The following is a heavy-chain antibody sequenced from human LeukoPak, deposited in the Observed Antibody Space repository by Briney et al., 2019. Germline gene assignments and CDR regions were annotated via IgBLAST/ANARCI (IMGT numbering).Heavy chain of an antibody. V-gene: IGHV3-9*01. CDR1: GFTFDDYA. CDR2: ISWNSGSI. J-gene: IGHJ4*02. CDR3: AKRIAVAGAFDY. D-gene: IGHD6-19*01. Sequence: GGSLRLSCAASGFTFDDYAMHWVRHAPGKGLEWVSGISWNSGSIGYADSVKGRFTISRDNAKNSLYLQMNSLRAEDTAVYYCAKRIAVAGAFDYWGQGTLVTVSS.